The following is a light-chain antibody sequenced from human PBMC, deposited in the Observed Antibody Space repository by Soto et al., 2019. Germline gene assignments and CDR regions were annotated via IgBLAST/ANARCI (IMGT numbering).Light chain of an antibody. CDR2: AAS. Sequence: EIVLTQSPGILSLSPGERATLSCRASHSVSSYLAWYQQEPDQAPRLLIYAASNRATGIPARFSGSGSGTDFTLTISILEAEDSAVYYCQQYGSSRTFGQGTKVDIK. CDR3: QQYGSSRT. J-gene: IGKJ1*01. CDR1: HSVSSY. V-gene: IGKV3-20*01.